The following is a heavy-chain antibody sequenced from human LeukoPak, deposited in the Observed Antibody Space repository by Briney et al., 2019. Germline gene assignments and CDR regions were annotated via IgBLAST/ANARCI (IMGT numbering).Heavy chain of an antibody. CDR1: GFTFSDYN. D-gene: IGHD1-14*01. V-gene: IGHV3-21*01. CDR3: AKTSDY. CDR2: ITSSGSHI. Sequence: GGSLRLSCAASGFTFSDYNMNWVRQAPGKGLEWVSSITSSGSHIYYADSVRGRFTISRGNTKNSLYLQMNSLRAEDTAVYYCAKTSDYWGQGTLVTVSS. J-gene: IGHJ4*02.